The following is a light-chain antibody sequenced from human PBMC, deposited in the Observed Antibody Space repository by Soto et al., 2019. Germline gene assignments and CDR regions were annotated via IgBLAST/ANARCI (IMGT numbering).Light chain of an antibody. CDR1: SSDVGAYNY. CDR2: EVT. V-gene: IGLV2-14*01. CDR3: SSYSSTNSLV. Sequence: QSALTQPASVSGSPGQSITISCTGTSSDVGAYNYVSWYQQHPGKAPKIIIHEVTNRPSGVSNRFSGSKSGNTASLTISGLQAEDEAEYYCSSYSSTNSLVFGGGTKLTVL. J-gene: IGLJ3*02.